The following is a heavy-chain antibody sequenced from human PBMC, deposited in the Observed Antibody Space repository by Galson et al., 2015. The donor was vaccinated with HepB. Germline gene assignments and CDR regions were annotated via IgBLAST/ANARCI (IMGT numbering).Heavy chain of an antibody. CDR2: ISGSGGST. D-gene: IGHD6-13*01. V-gene: IGHV3-23*01. CDR3: AKFNSSWHRNVD. CDR1: RFTFSWYA. Sequence: SLRLSCAASRFTFSWYAMNWVRQAPGKGLEWVPGISGSGGSTYYADSVKGRFTISRDNSKNTLYLQMNSLRAEDTAVYYWAKFNSSWHRNVDWGQGTLVTVSS. J-gene: IGHJ4*02.